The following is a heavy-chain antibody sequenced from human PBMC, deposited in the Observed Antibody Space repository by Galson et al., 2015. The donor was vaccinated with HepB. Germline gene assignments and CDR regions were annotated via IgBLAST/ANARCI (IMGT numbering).Heavy chain of an antibody. J-gene: IGHJ3*02. CDR3: ARERLGDLVALDI. V-gene: IGHV3-53*04. D-gene: IGHD3-16*01. Sequence: SLRLSCAASGFTVSSNYMSWVRQAPGKGLEWVSVIYSGGSTYYADSVKGRFTISRHNSKNTLYLQMNSLRAEDAAVYYCARERLGDLVALDIWGQGTMVTVSS. CDR1: GFTVSSNY. CDR2: IYSGGST.